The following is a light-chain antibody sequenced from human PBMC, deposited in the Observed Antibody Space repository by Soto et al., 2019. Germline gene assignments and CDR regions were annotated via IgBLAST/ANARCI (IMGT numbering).Light chain of an antibody. CDR2: GDN. J-gene: IGLJ1*01. CDR1: TSNIGAPYD. Sequence: QSVLTQPPSVSGAPGQRVSISCTGSTSNIGAPYDVHWYQHLPGTAPKLLIYGDNNRPSGVPDRFSGSKSGTSASLAITRLQAEDEADYYGQSYDISLHNYVFGTGTQLTVL. V-gene: IGLV1-40*01. CDR3: QSYDISLHNYV.